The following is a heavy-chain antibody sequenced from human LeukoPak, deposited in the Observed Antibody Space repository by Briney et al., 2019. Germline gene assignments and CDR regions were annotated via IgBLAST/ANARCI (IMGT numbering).Heavy chain of an antibody. CDR3: ATAAARLSPFES. J-gene: IGHJ5*01. CDR2: IYYSGST. V-gene: IGHV4-39*01. CDR1: GGSISSSSYY. Sequence: PSETLSLTCTISGGSISSSSYYWGWIRQPPGKGLEWIGSIYYSGSTYYNPSLKSRVTISVDTSKNQFSLKLSSVTAADTAVYYCATAAARLSPFESWGQGTLVTVSS. D-gene: IGHD5-12*01.